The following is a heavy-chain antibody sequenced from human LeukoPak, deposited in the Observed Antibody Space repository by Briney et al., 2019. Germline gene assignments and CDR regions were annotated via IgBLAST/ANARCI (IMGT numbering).Heavy chain of an antibody. CDR1: GFTFDDYA. J-gene: IGHJ3*02. Sequence: GGSLRLSCAASGFTFDDYAVHWVRQAPGKGLEWVSGISWNSGDIGYADSMKGRFTISRDNAKNSLYLQMNSLRAEDMALYYCAKASQGLLVLDAFDIWGQGTMVTVSS. CDR3: AKASQGLLVLDAFDI. V-gene: IGHV3-9*03. D-gene: IGHD3-22*01. CDR2: ISWNSGDI.